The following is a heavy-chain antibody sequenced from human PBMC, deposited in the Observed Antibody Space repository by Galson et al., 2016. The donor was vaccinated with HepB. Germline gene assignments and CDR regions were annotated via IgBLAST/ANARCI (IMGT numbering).Heavy chain of an antibody. CDR2: IMPDGSET. D-gene: IGHD2-8*01. Sequence: SLRLSCAASGFTFSVSWVTWLRQGPGKGLEWVGNIMPDGSETFYADSVKGRFTISRDNAKNSLSLQMNNLRAEDTAVYYWARDGVTAASDYRGQGTLVIVSS. CDR1: GFTFSVSW. V-gene: IGHV3-7*03. J-gene: IGHJ4*02. CDR3: ARDGVTAASDY.